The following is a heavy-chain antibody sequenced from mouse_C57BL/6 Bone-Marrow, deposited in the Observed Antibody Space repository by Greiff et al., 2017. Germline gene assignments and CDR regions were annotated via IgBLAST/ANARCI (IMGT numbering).Heavy chain of an antibody. CDR3: SRWYYSNLFDY. Sequence: VQLQQSGAELAKPGASVKLSCKASGYTFTSSWMHWVKQRPGQGLEWIGYITPSSGYTKYNQKFKDKATLTADKSSSTAYMQLSSLTYEDSAVYYCSRWYYSNLFDYWGKGTTLTVSS. D-gene: IGHD2-5*01. V-gene: IGHV1-7*01. CDR2: ITPSSGYT. CDR1: GYTFTSSW. J-gene: IGHJ2*01.